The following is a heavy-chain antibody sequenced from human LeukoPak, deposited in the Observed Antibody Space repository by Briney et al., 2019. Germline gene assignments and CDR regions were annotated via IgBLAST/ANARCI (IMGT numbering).Heavy chain of an antibody. CDR2: IWYDGSNK. CDR1: GIIFSDFG. CDR3: AKATCSSANCFSNSRDAFDV. D-gene: IGHD2-15*01. J-gene: IGHJ3*01. Sequence: GGSLRLSCAASGIIFSDFGMHWVRQAPGKGLEWMAIIWYDGSNKYYADSVKGRFTISRDNSQNTMYLQMNSLRAEDSAVYYCAKATCSSANCFSNSRDAFDVWGQGTMVTVSS. V-gene: IGHV3-33*06.